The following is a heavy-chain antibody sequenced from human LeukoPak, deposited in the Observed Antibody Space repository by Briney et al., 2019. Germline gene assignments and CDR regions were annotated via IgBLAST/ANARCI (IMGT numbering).Heavy chain of an antibody. V-gene: IGHV1-2*02. D-gene: IGHD3-3*01. CDR3: ATDPRATVFGTFRYYYLDV. CDR2: INPNSGGT. Sequence: ASVTVSCKASGYTFTGYYMHWVRQAPGQGLEWMGWINPNSGGTNYAQKLQGRVTMTRDTSISTAYMELSRLTSDDTAVYYCATDPRATVFGTFRYYYLDVWGEGTTVAVSS. CDR1: GYTFTGYY. J-gene: IGHJ6*03.